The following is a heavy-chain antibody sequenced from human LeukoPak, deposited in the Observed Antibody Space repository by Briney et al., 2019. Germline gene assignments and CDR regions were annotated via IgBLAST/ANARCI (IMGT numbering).Heavy chain of an antibody. Sequence: VGSLRLSSAASGFTFIDYYMSWIRHAPGKGLEWVSYICSSGSTIYYADAVKGRFPISRENDKNSLSLQINSVRGEDTPVYYCARSYSGSNSFDYWGQGTLVTVSS. J-gene: IGHJ4*02. CDR1: GFTFIDYY. CDR2: ICSSGSTI. CDR3: ARSYSGSNSFDY. D-gene: IGHD1-26*01. V-gene: IGHV3-11*04.